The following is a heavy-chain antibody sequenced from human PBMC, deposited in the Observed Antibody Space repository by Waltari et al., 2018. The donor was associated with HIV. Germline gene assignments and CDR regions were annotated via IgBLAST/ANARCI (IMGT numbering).Heavy chain of an antibody. CDR2: LYYTGNT. CDR3: ARLDCSGGTCSPFDP. CDR1: GGPSSSSVSY. V-gene: IGHV4-39*01. J-gene: IGHJ5*01. Sequence: QLQLQESGPGLVKPSETLSLNCPVSGGPSSSSVSYCGWICQPPGRGLEWIGTLYYTGNTYYNPSLQSRVTISVGVSKNQFSLKLGSVSASDTAVYYCARLDCSGGTCSPFDPWGQGTLVTVSS. D-gene: IGHD2-15*01.